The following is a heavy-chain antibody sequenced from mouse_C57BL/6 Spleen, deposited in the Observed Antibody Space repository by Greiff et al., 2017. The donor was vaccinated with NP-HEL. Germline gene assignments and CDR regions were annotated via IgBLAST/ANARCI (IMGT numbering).Heavy chain of an antibody. CDR1: GYTFTDYY. J-gene: IGHJ4*01. V-gene: IGHV1-19*01. CDR3: ARRGARGSRDYYAMDY. D-gene: IGHD1-1*01. Sequence: EVQLQQSGPVLVKPGASVKMSCKASGYTFTDYYMNWVKQSHGKSLEWIGVINPYNGGTSYNQKFKGKATLTVDKSSSTAYMELNSLTSEDSAVYYCARRGARGSRDYYAMDYWGQGTSVTVSS. CDR2: INPYNGGT.